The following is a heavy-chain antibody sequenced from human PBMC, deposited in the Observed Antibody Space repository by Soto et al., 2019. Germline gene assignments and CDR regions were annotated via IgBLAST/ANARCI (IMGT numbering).Heavy chain of an antibody. CDR1: GYTFTSYD. Sequence: ASGKVSCKASGYTFTSYDINCVRQATGQVLEWMGWMNPNSGNTGYAQKFQGRVTMTRNTSISTAYMELSSLRSEDTAVYYCARGGTIFGVVIDYYYYYGMDVWGQGTTVTVS. J-gene: IGHJ6*02. V-gene: IGHV1-8*01. CDR2: MNPNSGNT. D-gene: IGHD3-3*01. CDR3: ARGGTIFGVVIDYYYYYGMDV.